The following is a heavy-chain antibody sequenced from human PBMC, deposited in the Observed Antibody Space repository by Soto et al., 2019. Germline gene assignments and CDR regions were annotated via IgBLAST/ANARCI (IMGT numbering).Heavy chain of an antibody. CDR3: ARYGPTSYYYYYGMDV. J-gene: IGHJ6*02. Sequence: GESLKISCKGSGYSFTSYWIAWVRQMPGKGLEWMGIIYPGDSDTRYSPSFQGQVTISADKSISTAYLQWSSLKASDTAMYYCARYGPTSYYYYYGMDVWGQGTTVTVSS. V-gene: IGHV5-51*01. CDR2: IYPGDSDT. CDR1: GYSFTSYW. D-gene: IGHD2-2*01.